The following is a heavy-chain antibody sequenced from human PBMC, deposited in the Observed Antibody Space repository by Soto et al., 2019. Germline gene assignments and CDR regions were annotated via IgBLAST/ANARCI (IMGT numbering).Heavy chain of an antibody. CDR2: IYYSGST. D-gene: IGHD4-17*01. CDR3: ARGNYGDYRHEFDS. Sequence: PSETLSLTCTVSGGSISSGGYYWSWIRQHPGKGLEWIGYIYYSGSTYYNPSLKSRVTISVDTSKNQFSLKLSSVTAADTAVYYCARGNYGDYRHEFDSWGHGTLVTVSS. J-gene: IGHJ5*01. CDR1: GGSISSGGYY. V-gene: IGHV4-31*03.